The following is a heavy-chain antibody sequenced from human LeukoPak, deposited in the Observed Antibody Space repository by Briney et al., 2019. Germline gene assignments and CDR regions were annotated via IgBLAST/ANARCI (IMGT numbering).Heavy chain of an antibody. J-gene: IGHJ2*01. D-gene: IGHD1-26*01. V-gene: IGHV4-31*03. Sequence: PSETLSLTCTVSGGSISSGGYYWSWIRQHPGKGLEWIGYIYYSGSTYYNPSLKSRVTISVDTSKNQFSLKLSSVTAADTAVYYCARDSGEVGLAHWYFDLWGRGTLVTVSS. CDR3: ARDSGEVGLAHWYFDL. CDR1: GGSISSGGYY. CDR2: IYYSGST.